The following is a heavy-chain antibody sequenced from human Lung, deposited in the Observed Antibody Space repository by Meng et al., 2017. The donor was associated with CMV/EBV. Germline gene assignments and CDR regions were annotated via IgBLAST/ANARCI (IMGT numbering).Heavy chain of an antibody. CDR3: ASYRSGTPGRFHP. J-gene: IGHJ5*02. CDR1: GGSISSYY. V-gene: IGHV4-59*01. CDR2: IYYSGST. D-gene: IGHD1-1*01. Sequence: SXTXSLXCTVSGGSISSYYWSWIRQPPGKGLEWIGYIYYSGSTNYNPSLKSRVTISVDTSKNQFSLKLSSVTAADTAVYYCASYRSGTPGRFHPWAQGTLVTVSS.